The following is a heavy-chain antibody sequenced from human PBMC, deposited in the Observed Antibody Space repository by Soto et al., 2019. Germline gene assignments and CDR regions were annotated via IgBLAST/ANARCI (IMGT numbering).Heavy chain of an antibody. Sequence: QVQLVESGGGVVQPGRSLRLSCAAYGFTFSSYGMHWVRQAPGKGLEWVAVISYDGSNKYYADSVKGRFTISRDNSKNTLYLQMNSLRAEDTAVYYCAKDGGRTVTNYYYYGMDVWGQGTTVTVSS. J-gene: IGHJ6*02. CDR3: AKDGGRTVTNYYYYGMDV. D-gene: IGHD4-17*01. CDR2: ISYDGSNK. V-gene: IGHV3-30*18. CDR1: GFTFSSYG.